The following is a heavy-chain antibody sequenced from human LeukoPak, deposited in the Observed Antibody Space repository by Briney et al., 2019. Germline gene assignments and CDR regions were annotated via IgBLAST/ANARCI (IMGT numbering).Heavy chain of an antibody. CDR2: IYSNGNT. CDR3: ARSATVTTGYFDY. D-gene: IGHD4-17*01. V-gene: IGHV4-39*07. CDR1: GGSISSTGHY. J-gene: IGHJ4*02. Sequence: SETLSLTCSVSGGSISSTGHYWGWIRQSPGKGLDWIGSIYSNGNTYYNPSVKSRVTMSVDTSKNQFSLKLTSMTAAETAVYYCARSATVTTGYFDYWGQGALVTVSS.